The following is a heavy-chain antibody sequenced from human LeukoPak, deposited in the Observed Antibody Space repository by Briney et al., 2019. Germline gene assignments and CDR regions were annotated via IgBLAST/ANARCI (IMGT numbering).Heavy chain of an antibody. D-gene: IGHD4-11*01. V-gene: IGHV4-4*07. CDR1: GGSISSYY. Sequence: SETLSLTCTVSGGSISSYYWSWIRQPAGKGLEWSGRIYTSGSTNYNPSLKSRVTMSVDTSKNQFSLELSSVTAADTAVYYCARGSVTYNWFDPWGQGTLVTVSS. CDR2: IYTSGST. J-gene: IGHJ5*02. CDR3: ARGSVTYNWFDP.